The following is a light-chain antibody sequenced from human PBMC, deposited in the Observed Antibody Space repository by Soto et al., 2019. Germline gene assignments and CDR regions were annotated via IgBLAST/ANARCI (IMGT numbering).Light chain of an antibody. CDR1: QSIGSY. CDR3: QQSYTNPIT. V-gene: IGKV1-39*01. Sequence: DIQMPQATSSLSASVGDRVTITCRASQSIGSYLRWYQQKPGKAPKLLIYPASTLQSGVPSRFSGSESGTDFTLTISSLQPEDFATYYCQQSYTNPITFGQGTRLEI. J-gene: IGKJ5*01. CDR2: PAS.